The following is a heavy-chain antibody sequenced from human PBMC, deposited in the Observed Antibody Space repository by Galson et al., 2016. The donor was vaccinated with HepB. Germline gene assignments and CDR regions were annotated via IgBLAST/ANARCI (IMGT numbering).Heavy chain of an antibody. V-gene: IGHV6-1*01. CDR3: ARERRYCTDGSCYSFDY. J-gene: IGHJ4*02. D-gene: IGHD2-15*01. CDR2: TYYRSAWLD. Sequence: CAISGDSVSSNSATWNWIRQSPSRGLEWLGRTYYRSAWLDDYAISVKSRISINPDTSKNRFSLHLNSVTPEDTAVYYCARERRYCTDGSCYSFDYWSLGTLVTVSS. CDR1: GDSVSSNSAT.